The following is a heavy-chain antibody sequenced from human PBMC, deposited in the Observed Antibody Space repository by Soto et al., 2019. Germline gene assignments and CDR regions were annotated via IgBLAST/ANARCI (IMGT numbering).Heavy chain of an antibody. Sequence: SETLSLTCAVYGGSFSGYYWSWIRQPPGKGLEWIGEINHSGSTNNNPSLKSRVTISVTTSKYQFSLKLSSVTATDTAAYYCASTHCSSTSCYGYYYYYMDVWGKGTTVTVSS. J-gene: IGHJ6*03. CDR2: INHSGST. CDR1: GGSFSGYY. CDR3: ASTHCSSTSCYGYYYYYMDV. V-gene: IGHV4-34*01. D-gene: IGHD2-2*01.